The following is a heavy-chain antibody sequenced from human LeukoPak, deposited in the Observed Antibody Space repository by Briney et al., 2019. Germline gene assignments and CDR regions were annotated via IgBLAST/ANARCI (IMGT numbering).Heavy chain of an antibody. J-gene: IGHJ3*02. Sequence: SETLSLTCTVSGGSIANYFWSRIRQSPGKGLEWIGYVYSDGSTKYKSSLKSRVTISVDTSKNQFSLKLSSVTAADTAVYYCARASDSSGSYSGGHIWGQGTMVTVSS. CDR1: GGSIANYF. D-gene: IGHD6-19*01. CDR3: ARASDSSGSYSGGHI. CDR2: VYSDGST. V-gene: IGHV4-59*01.